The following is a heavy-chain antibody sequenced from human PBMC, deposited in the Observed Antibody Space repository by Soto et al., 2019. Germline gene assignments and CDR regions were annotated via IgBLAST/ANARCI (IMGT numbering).Heavy chain of an antibody. D-gene: IGHD2-2*01. Sequence: ASVKVSCKASGYTSADFGISWVRQAPGQGLEWMGWVSGNNGASNPAPKVQGRITMTLDTSTGVSYMALRSLRSDDTAIYYRVRDQKYFRVNGNWFDSWGQGTLVTVSS. CDR2: VSGNNGAS. CDR3: VRDQKYFRVNGNWFDS. CDR1: GYTSADFG. V-gene: IGHV1-18*04. J-gene: IGHJ5*01.